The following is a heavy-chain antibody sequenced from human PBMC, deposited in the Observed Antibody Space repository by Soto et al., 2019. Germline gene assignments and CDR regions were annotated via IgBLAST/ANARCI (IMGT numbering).Heavy chain of an antibody. CDR2: IYYSGNT. D-gene: IGHD3-10*01. Sequence: QVQLQESGPGLVKPSQTLSLTCTVSGGSISSGTSYWTWIHQAPGTGLELIGYIYYSGNTFYNPSLKSRVTISIDTSKNQFSLKLSSVTAADTAVYYCARSMVRGAIGAFDAWGQGTVVTVSS. J-gene: IGHJ3*01. V-gene: IGHV4-30-4*01. CDR3: ARSMVRGAIGAFDA. CDR1: GGSISSGTSY.